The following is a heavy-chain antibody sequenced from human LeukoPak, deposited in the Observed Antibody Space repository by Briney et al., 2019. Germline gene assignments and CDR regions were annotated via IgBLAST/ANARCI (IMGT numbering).Heavy chain of an antibody. CDR1: GFLFSSYA. D-gene: IGHD3-16*01. CDR2: ITGSGGRT. CDR3: ARDTEGGDY. J-gene: IGHJ4*02. V-gene: IGHV3-21*01. Sequence: PGGSLRLSCAASGFLFSSYAMNWVRQAPGQGLEWVSAITGSGGRTYYADSVKGRFTISRDNAKNSLYLQMNSLRAEDTAVYYCARDTEGGDYWGQGTLVTVSS.